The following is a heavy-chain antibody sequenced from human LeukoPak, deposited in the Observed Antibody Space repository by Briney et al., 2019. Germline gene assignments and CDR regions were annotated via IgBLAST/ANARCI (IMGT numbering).Heavy chain of an antibody. CDR3: AKPASMGATSLAFEF. CDR1: GFNFSSYG. Sequence: GGSLTLSCAASGFNFSSYGMHWVRQAPGKGLEWVTFIRFDGTNKYYADSVKGRFTISRDNSKNILYLQMNSLRGDDTAVYYCAKPASMGATSLAFEFWGQGTMVSVSS. J-gene: IGHJ3*01. V-gene: IGHV3-30*02. D-gene: IGHD3-16*01. CDR2: IRFDGTNK.